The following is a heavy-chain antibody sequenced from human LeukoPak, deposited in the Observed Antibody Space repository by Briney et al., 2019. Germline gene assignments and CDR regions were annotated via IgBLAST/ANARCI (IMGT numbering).Heavy chain of an antibody. V-gene: IGHV3-74*01. CDR2: INSDGRST. D-gene: IGHD2-2*01. Sequence: AGRSLRLSCAASEFTFSSYWMHWVRRVPGKGLVWVSCINSDGRSTSYAASVKGRFTISRDNAENMLYLQMSSPRAEDTAVYYCARGTSEAPGVDYWGQGTLVTVSS. J-gene: IGHJ4*02. CDR3: ARGTSEAPGVDY. CDR1: EFTFSSYW.